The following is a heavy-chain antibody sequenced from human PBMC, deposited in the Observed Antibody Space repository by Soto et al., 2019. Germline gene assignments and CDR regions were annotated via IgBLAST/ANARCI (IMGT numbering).Heavy chain of an antibody. Sequence: PSETLSLTCTVSGGSISSGYYWGWIRQPPGKGLEWIGSIYHSGSTYYNLSLKSRVTISVDTSKNQFSLKLSSVTAADTAVYHCARDIVGATGGMDVWGQGTTVTVSS. D-gene: IGHD1-26*01. CDR2: IYHSGST. V-gene: IGHV4-38-2*02. J-gene: IGHJ6*02. CDR1: GGSISSGYY. CDR3: ARDIVGATGGMDV.